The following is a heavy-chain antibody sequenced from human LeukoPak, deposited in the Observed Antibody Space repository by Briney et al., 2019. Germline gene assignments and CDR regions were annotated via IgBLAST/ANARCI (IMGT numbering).Heavy chain of an antibody. V-gene: IGHV4-39*01. CDR3: ARVSSSSRPNFDY. Sequence: PSETLSLTCTVSGGSISNSSHYWGWIRQPPGKGLEWIGSIYNSGSTYYNPSLKSRVTISVDTSKNQFSLKLSSVTAADTAVYYCARVSSSSRPNFDYWGQGTLVTVSS. D-gene: IGHD6-6*01. CDR1: GGSISNSSHY. CDR2: IYNSGST. J-gene: IGHJ4*02.